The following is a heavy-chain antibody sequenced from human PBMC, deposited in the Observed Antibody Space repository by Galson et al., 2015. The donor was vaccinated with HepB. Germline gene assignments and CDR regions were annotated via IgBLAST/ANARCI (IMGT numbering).Heavy chain of an antibody. CDR2: TYYRSKWYN. CDR3: AKMVYGDYVGAFDI. D-gene: IGHD4-17*01. Sequence: CAISGDSVSSNSAAWNWIRQSPSRGLEWLGRTYYRSKWYNDYAVSVKSRITINPDTSKNQFSLQLNSVTPEDTAVYYCAKMVYGDYVGAFDIWGQGTMVTVSS. CDR1: GDSVSSNSAA. J-gene: IGHJ3*02. V-gene: IGHV6-1*01.